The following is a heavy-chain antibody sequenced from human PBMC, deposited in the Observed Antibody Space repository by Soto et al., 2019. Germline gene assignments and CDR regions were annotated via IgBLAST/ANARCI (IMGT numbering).Heavy chain of an antibody. CDR2: IKQDGSEK. CDR3: ARVRDSSWGYYYYGMDV. CDR1: GFTFSSYW. Sequence: EVQLVESGGGLVQPGGSLRLSCAASGFTFSSYWMSWVRQAPGKGLEWVANIKQDGSEKYYVDSVKGRFTISRDNAKNSLYLQMNSLRAEDTAVYYCARVRDSSWGYYYYGMDVWGQGTTVTVSS. J-gene: IGHJ6*02. V-gene: IGHV3-7*01. D-gene: IGHD3-22*01.